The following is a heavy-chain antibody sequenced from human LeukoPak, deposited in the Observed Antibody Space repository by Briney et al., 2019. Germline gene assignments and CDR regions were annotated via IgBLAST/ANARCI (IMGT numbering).Heavy chain of an antibody. J-gene: IGHJ5*02. CDR2: IYYSGTT. D-gene: IGHD2-2*01. V-gene: IGHV4-39*06. CDR1: GDSISNSNYD. Sequence: KPSETLSLTCTVSGDSISNSNYDWGWIRQPRGKGREWIGTIYYSGTTYYTPSLKSPVAISVDTSRNQFPLRLNSITAADPAVYYCAREVPLGFCSSTTCYVNWFDPWGQGTLVTVSS. CDR3: AREVPLGFCSSTTCYVNWFDP.